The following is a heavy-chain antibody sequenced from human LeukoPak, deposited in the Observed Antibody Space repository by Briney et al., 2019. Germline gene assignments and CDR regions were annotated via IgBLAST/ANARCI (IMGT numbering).Heavy chain of an antibody. CDR1: GFTFSYFS. J-gene: IGHJ6*03. CDR3: ARVGREGSNYYYYMDV. CDR2: ISGSGTTI. V-gene: IGHV3-48*04. D-gene: IGHD2-2*01. Sequence: PGGSLRLSFAASGFTFSYFSMHWVRQAPGKGLEWVSYISGSGTTIYYSGSVKGRFTSSRDNAKNSVYLQMNSLRAEDTGVYHCARVGREGSNYYYYMDVWGKGTTVTVSS.